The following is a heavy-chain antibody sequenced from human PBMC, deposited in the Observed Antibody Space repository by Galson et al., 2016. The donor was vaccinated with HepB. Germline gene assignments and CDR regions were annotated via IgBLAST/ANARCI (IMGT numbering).Heavy chain of an antibody. CDR2: IKQDESEK. CDR3: ARVRYYGSDL. J-gene: IGHJ5*02. V-gene: IGHV3-7*01. D-gene: IGHD3-10*01. CDR1: GLTFKDAW. Sequence: SLRLSCAVSGLTFKDAWMSWVRQAPGKGLEWVANIKQDESEKYYVDSIKGRFTIFRDNGEQSLYLQMNSLRAEDTAVYYCARVRYYGSDLWGQGTLVTVSS.